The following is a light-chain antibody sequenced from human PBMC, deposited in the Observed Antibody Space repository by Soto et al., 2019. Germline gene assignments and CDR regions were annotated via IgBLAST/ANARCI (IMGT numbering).Light chain of an antibody. CDR1: QNIGTY. J-gene: IGKJ4*01. CDR3: QQSYNTPLT. CDR2: DAS. Sequence: DIQMTQSPSSLSASVGDRVTVSCRASQNIGTYLYWYQQKSGKAPELLIYDASNLQSGVPSRFSGSGSGTDFTLTISSLQPEDSATYYCQQSYNTPLTFGGGTKVDI. V-gene: IGKV1-39*01.